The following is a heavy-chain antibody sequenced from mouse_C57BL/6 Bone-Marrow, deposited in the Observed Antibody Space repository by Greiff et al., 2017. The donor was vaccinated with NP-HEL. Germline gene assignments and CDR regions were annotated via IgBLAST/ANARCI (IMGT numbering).Heavy chain of an antibody. CDR2: IYPGSGST. CDR1: GYTFTSYW. Sequence: QVQLQQPGAELVKPGASVKMSCKASGYTFTSYWITWVKQRPGQGLEWIGDIYPGSGSTNYNEKFKSKATLTVDTSSSTAYMQLSSLASEDSAVYYCARFGTVICDWFWGQGTTLTVSS. V-gene: IGHV1-55*01. D-gene: IGHD4-1*01. J-gene: IGHJ2*01. CDR3: ARFGTVICDWF.